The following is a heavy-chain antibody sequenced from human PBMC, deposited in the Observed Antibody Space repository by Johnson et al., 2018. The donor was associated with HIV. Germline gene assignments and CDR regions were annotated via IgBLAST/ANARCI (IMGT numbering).Heavy chain of an antibody. J-gene: IGHJ3*02. CDR2: ISGGGSAI. D-gene: IGHD1-26*01. CDR1: GITVSSNY. CDR3: ARVRVGATAFDS. Sequence: QVQLVESGGGLVQPGWSLRLSCAASGITVSSNYMSWVRQAPGKGLEWISYISGGGSAIYYADSVKGRFTISRDNAKNSLYRQMNSLRAEDTAVYYCARVRVGATAFDSWGQGTLVTVSS. V-gene: IGHV3-11*04.